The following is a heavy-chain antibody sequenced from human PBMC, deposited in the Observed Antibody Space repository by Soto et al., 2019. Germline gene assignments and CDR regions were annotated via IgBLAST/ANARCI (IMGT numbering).Heavy chain of an antibody. CDR1: GFTFSNFW. J-gene: IGHJ4*01. CDR3: STDSYSTIIIVRFDY. D-gene: IGHD3-22*01. CDR2: IKSKTVGGTT. Sequence: GRSLRLSCAASGFTFSNFWINWVSQAQGKGGEWVGRIKSKTVGGTTDYAEPVKGRFAISRDESNNMVYLQMKSLKIEDTAVYYCSTDSYSTIIIVRFDYWGHGTLVTVSS. V-gene: IGHV3-15*07.